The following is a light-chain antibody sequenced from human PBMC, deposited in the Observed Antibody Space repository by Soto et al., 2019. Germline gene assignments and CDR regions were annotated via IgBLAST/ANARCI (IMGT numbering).Light chain of an antibody. CDR2: DAS. CDR1: QSVSSY. CDR3: QQGSNWPPLT. V-gene: IGKV3-11*01. Sequence: EIVLTQSPATLSLSPGERATLSCRASQSVSSYLAWYQQKPGQAPRLLIYDASNRATGIPARFSSSGSGTDFTLTISSLEPEDFAVYYCQQGSNWPPLTFGGGTKVEIK. J-gene: IGKJ4*01.